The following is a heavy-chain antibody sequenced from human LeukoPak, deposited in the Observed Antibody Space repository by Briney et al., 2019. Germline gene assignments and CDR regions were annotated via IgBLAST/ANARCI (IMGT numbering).Heavy chain of an antibody. Sequence: SGGSLRLSCAASGFTFSSYEMNWVRQAPGKGLEWVSYISSSGSTIYYADSVKGRFTISRDNAKNSLYLQMNSLRAEDTAVYYCARDYSSSWFPQYYFDYWGQGTLVTVSS. CDR1: GFTFSSYE. CDR2: ISSSGSTI. CDR3: ARDYSSSWFPQYYFDY. J-gene: IGHJ4*02. D-gene: IGHD6-13*01. V-gene: IGHV3-48*03.